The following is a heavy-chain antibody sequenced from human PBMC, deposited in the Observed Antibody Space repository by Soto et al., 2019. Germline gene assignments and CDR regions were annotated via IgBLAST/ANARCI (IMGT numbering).Heavy chain of an antibody. CDR2: IYYSGST. CDR1: GGSISSGGYY. V-gene: IGHV4-31*03. CDR3: ARDPQVRGYFISIIRYQGRSFHI. Sequence: PSETLSLTCTVSGGSISSGGYYWSWIRQHPGKGLEWIGYIYYSGSTYYNPSLKSRVTISVDTSKNQFSLKLSSVTAADTAVYYCARDPQVRGYFISIIRYQGRSFHIWGPGTIVT. D-gene: IGHD2-2*01. J-gene: IGHJ3*02.